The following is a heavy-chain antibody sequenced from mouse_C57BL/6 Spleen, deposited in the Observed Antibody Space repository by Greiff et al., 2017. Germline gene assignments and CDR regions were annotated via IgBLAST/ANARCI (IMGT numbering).Heavy chain of an antibody. Sequence: QVQLQQPGAELVRPGSSVKLSCKASGYTFTSYWMDWVKQRPGQGLEWIGNIYPSDSETHYNQKFKDKATLTVDKSSITAYMQLSSLTSEDSAVYYCARGIPTDYWGQGTTLTVSS. J-gene: IGHJ2*01. CDR3: ARGIPTDY. CDR1: GYTFTSYW. D-gene: IGHD5-1-1*01. CDR2: IYPSDSET. V-gene: IGHV1-61*01.